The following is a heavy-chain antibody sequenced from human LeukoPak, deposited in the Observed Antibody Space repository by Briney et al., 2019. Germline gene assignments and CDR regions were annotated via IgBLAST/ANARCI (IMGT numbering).Heavy chain of an antibody. D-gene: IGHD6-19*01. Sequence: GGSLRLSCAASGFTFSSYAMHWVRQAPGKGLEWVAVISYDGSNKYYADSVKGRFTISRDNSKNTLYLQMNSLRAEGTAVYYCARDSDNVPVAGTLYYYYGMDVWGQGTTVTVSS. V-gene: IGHV3-30-3*01. J-gene: IGHJ6*02. CDR2: ISYDGSNK. CDR1: GFTFSSYA. CDR3: ARDSDNVPVAGTLYYYYGMDV.